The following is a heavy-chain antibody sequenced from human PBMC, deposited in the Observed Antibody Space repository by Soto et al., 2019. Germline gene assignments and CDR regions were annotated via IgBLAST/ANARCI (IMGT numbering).Heavy chain of an antibody. CDR3: AKDPENYDFWSGYYTNYYYGMDV. J-gene: IGHJ6*02. D-gene: IGHD3-3*01. Sequence: GGSLRLSCAASGFTISSYGMHWVRKAPGKGLEWVAVISYDGSNKYYADSVKGRFTISRDNSKNTLYLQMNSLRAEDTAVYYCAKDPENYDFWSGYYTNYYYGMDVWGQGTTVTVSS. V-gene: IGHV3-30*18. CDR2: ISYDGSNK. CDR1: GFTISSYG.